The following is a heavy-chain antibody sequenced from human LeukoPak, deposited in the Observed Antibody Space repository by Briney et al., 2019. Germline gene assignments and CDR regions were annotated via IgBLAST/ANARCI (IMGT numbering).Heavy chain of an antibody. CDR2: INHSGST. CDR3: ASLAGSGSYDYYCGMDV. J-gene: IGHJ6*04. V-gene: IGHV4-34*01. D-gene: IGHD6-19*01. Sequence: SETLSLTCAVYGGSFSGYYWSWIRQPPGKGLEWIGEINHSGSTNTNPPLKSRVTISVDTSKNQFSLKLSSVTAAATAVYYCASLAGSGSYDYYCGMDVWGKGTTVTVSS. CDR1: GGSFSGYY.